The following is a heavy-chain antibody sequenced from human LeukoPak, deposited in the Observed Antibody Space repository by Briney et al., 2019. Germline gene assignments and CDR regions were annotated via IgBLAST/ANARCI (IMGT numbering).Heavy chain of an antibody. CDR1: GFTFSSYA. J-gene: IGHJ4*02. V-gene: IGHV3-30*04. CDR3: ARDPLGDPMYYFDY. CDR2: ISYDGSNK. D-gene: IGHD2-21*02. Sequence: GGSLRLSCAASGFTFSSYAMSWVRQAPGKGLEWVAVISYDGSNKYYADSVKGRFTISRDNSKNTLYLQMNSLRAEDTAVYYCARDPLGDPMYYFDYWGQGTLVTVSS.